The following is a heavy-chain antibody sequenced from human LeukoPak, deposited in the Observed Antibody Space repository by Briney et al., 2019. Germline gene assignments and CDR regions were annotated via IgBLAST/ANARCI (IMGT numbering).Heavy chain of an antibody. V-gene: IGHV3-30-3*01. J-gene: IGHJ4*02. D-gene: IGHD3-22*01. Sequence: GGSLRLSCAASGFTSSSYAMHWVRQAPGKGLEWVAVISYDGSNKYYADSVKGRFTISRDNSKNTLYLQMNSLRAEDTAVYYCARDSVTGYDSSVARDYWGQGTLVTVSS. CDR3: ARDSVTGYDSSVARDY. CDR2: ISYDGSNK. CDR1: GFTSSSYA.